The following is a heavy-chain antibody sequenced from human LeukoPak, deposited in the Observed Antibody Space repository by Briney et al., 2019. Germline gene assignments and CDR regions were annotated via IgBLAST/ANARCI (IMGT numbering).Heavy chain of an antibody. CDR1: GGSISSYY. D-gene: IGHD2-2*01. CDR3: ARSSGQGVSSAGVYFDY. V-gene: IGHV4-4*07. Sequence: SETLSLTCTVSGGSISSYYWSWIRQPAGKGMEWIGRIYTSGSTNYNPSLKSRVTMSVDTSKNQFSLKLSSVTAADTAVYYCARSSGQGVSSAGVYFDYWGQGTLVTVSS. J-gene: IGHJ4*02. CDR2: IYTSGST.